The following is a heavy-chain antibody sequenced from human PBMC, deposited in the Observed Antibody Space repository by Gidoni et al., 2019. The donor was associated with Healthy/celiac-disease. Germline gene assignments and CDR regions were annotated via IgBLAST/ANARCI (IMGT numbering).Heavy chain of an antibody. CDR2: IYSGGST. V-gene: IGHV3-66*01. CDR3: AGRYYGSGSPPGY. J-gene: IGHJ4*02. D-gene: IGHD3-10*01. CDR1: GCTVSSNY. Sequence: EVQRVESGGGLVQPGGSLRLSWAASGCTVSSNYMSWVRQAPGKGLEWVSFIYSGGSTYYADSVKGRFTISRDNSKNTLYLQMNSLRAEDTAVYYCAGRYYGSGSPPGYWGQGTLVTVSS.